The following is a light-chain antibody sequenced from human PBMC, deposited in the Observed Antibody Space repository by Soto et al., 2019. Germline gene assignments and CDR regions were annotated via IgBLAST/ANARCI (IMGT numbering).Light chain of an antibody. J-gene: IGKJ4*02. Sequence: EIVLTQSPGTPALSPGERATLSCRASQSVSSSFLAWYQQKPGQAPRLLIYVASSRATGIPDRFSGSGSGIDYTLTISRLKPEDFGVYYCHQYGSSLFTFGGGTKV. CDR1: QSVSSSF. V-gene: IGKV3-20*01. CDR2: VAS. CDR3: HQYGSSLFT.